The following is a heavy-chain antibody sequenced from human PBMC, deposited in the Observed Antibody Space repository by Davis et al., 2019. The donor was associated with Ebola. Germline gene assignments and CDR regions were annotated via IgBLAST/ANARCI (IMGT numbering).Heavy chain of an antibody. CDR1: GFTFSSYD. J-gene: IGHJ4*02. CDR2: IGTAGDT. V-gene: IGHV3-13*01. D-gene: IGHD1-20*01. Sequence: PGGSLRLSCAASGFTFSSYDMHWVRQATGKGLEWVSAIGTAGDTYYPGSVKGRFTISRENAKNSLYLQMNSLRAGDTAVYYCARGYNWNYFDYWGQGTLVTVSS. CDR3: ARGYNWNYFDY.